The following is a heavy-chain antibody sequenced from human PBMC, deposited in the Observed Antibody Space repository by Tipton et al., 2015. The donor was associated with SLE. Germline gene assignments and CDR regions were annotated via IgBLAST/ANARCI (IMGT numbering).Heavy chain of an antibody. CDR1: GGSISGYY. CDR3: ARGGYDFWSGPGNY. V-gene: IGHV4-34*01. Sequence: TLSLTCTVSGGSISGYYWSWIRQPPEKGLEWIGEINHSGSTNYSPSLKSRVTISVDTSKNQFSLKLSSVTAADTAVYYCARGGYDFWSGPGNYWGQGTLVTVSS. J-gene: IGHJ4*02. D-gene: IGHD3-3*01. CDR2: INHSGST.